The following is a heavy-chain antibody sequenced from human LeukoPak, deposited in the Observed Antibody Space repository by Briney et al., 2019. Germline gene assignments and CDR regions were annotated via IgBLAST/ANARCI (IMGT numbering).Heavy chain of an antibody. J-gene: IGHJ4*02. CDR1: GFTFSSYS. Sequence: GGSLRLSCAASGFTFSSYSMNWVRQAPGKGLEWVSYISSSSSTIYYADSVKGRFTISRDNAKNSLYLQMNSLRAEDTAVYYCARTSRGYDSSGYYQIFDYWGQGTLVTVSS. V-gene: IGHV3-48*01. D-gene: IGHD3-22*01. CDR3: ARTSRGYDSSGYYQIFDY. CDR2: ISSSSSTI.